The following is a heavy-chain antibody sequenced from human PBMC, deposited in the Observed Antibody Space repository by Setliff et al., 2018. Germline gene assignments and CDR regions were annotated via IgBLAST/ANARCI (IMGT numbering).Heavy chain of an antibody. V-gene: IGHV1-46*01. Sequence: ASVKVSCKASGYTSTSYYMHWVRQAPGQGLEWMGVINPSGGSTTYAQRFQGRVTMTRDTSTSTFYMYLSSLRSEDTAVYYCARDLYYYDSSGYYIYWGQGTLVTVSS. D-gene: IGHD3-22*01. CDR2: INPSGGST. J-gene: IGHJ4*02. CDR1: GYTSTSYY. CDR3: ARDLYYYDSSGYYIY.